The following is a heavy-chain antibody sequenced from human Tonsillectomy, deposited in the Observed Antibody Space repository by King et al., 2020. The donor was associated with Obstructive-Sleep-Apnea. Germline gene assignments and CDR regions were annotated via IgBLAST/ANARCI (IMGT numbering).Heavy chain of an antibody. CDR1: GFTFSSYG. Sequence: VQLVESGGGVVQPGRSLRLSCAASGFTFSSYGMHWVRQAPGKGLEWVAVIWYDGSNKYYADSVKGRFTISRDNSKNTLYLQMNSLRAEDTAVYYCARESRDGYYNWGGDAFDIWGQGTMVTVSS. D-gene: IGHD5-24*01. CDR2: IWYDGSNK. CDR3: ARESRDGYYNWGGDAFDI. J-gene: IGHJ3*02. V-gene: IGHV3-33*01.